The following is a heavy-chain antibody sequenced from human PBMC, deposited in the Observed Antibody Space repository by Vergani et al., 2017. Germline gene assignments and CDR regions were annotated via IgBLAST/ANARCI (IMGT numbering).Heavy chain of an antibody. D-gene: IGHD1-1*01. Sequence: QLQLQESGPGLVKPSETLSLTCTVSGGSISSSSYYWGWIRQPPGKGLEWIGEINHSGSTNYNPSIKSRVTISVDTSKNQFSLKLSSVTAADTAVYYCAGAWNPEVHFDYWGQGTLVTVSS. CDR2: INHSGST. V-gene: IGHV4-39*07. CDR3: AGAWNPEVHFDY. CDR1: GGSISSSSYY. J-gene: IGHJ4*02.